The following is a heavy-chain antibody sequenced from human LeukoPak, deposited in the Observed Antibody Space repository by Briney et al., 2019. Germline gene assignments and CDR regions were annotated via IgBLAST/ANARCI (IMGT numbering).Heavy chain of an antibody. V-gene: IGHV3-33*08. CDR1: GFTFSSYG. J-gene: IGHJ4*02. CDR2: IWYDGSNK. Sequence: PGGSLRLFCAASGFTFSSYGMHWVRQAPGKGLEWVAVIWYDGSNKYYADSVKGRFTISRDNSKNTLYLQMNSLRAEDTAVYYCARESTTVTTAFDYWGQGTLVTVSS. D-gene: IGHD4-17*01. CDR3: ARESTTVTTAFDY.